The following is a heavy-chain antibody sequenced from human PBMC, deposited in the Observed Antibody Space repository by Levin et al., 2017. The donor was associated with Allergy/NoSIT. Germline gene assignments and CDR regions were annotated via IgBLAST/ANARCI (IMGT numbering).Heavy chain of an antibody. Sequence: PGESLKISCAASGFTFSTYWMSWVRQAPGKGLEWVANIKQDGSEKYYVDSVKGRFTFSRDNAKNSLYLQMNSLRAEDTAVYYCARLHDYSDFDYWGQGTLVTVSS. CDR2: IKQDGSEK. CDR1: GFTFSTYW. CDR3: ARLHDYSDFDY. J-gene: IGHJ4*02. D-gene: IGHD4-11*01. V-gene: IGHV3-7*01.